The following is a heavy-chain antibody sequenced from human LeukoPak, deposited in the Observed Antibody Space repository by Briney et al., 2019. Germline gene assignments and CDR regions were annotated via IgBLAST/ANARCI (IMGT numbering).Heavy chain of an antibody. Sequence: SETLSLTCTVSGGSLSSYFWSWIRQPPGKGLEWIGYISYSGSTNYNPSLKSRVTISVDTSKNQFSLRLRSVTAAGTAVYYCARYTSMVAFHAHGFDIWGQGTMVTVSS. D-gene: IGHD5-18*01. CDR3: ARYTSMVAFHAHGFDI. CDR2: ISYSGST. CDR1: GGSLSSYF. J-gene: IGHJ3*02. V-gene: IGHV4-59*01.